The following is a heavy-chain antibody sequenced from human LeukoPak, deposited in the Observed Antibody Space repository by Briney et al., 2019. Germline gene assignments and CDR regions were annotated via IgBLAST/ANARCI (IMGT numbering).Heavy chain of an antibody. CDR1: GGSISTYN. CDR2: IYYSGST. Sequence: SETLSLTCTVSGGSISTYNWNWIRQPPGKGLEWIGYIYYSGSTKYNPSLKGRVTMSVGTSKNQFSLRLTSVTAADTAVYYCARRVKTSVTPSEDNWFDPWGQGTLVTVSS. V-gene: IGHV4-59*08. J-gene: IGHJ5*02. CDR3: ARRVKTSVTPSEDNWFDP. D-gene: IGHD4-17*01.